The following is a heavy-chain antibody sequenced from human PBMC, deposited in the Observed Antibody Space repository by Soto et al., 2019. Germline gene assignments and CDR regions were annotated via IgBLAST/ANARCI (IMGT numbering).Heavy chain of an antibody. V-gene: IGHV3-11*01. Sequence: GGSLRLSCAASRFIFTDYSLSWIRQAPGKGLEWVSYMTKGCKTTQHADSVKGRFTISRDNAKKVLFLQMNSLRAEDTAVYFCARDPQRRDGYNFDSWGRGTLVTVSS. CDR3: ARDPQRRDGYNFDS. CDR2: MTKGCKTT. CDR1: RFIFTDYS. J-gene: IGHJ4*01. D-gene: IGHD5-12*01.